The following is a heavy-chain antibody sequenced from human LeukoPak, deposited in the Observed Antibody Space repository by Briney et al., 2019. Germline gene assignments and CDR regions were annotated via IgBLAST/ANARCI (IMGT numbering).Heavy chain of an antibody. Sequence: ASVKVSCNASGGTFSSYAISWVRQAPGQGLEWMGGIIPIFGTANYAQKFQGRVTITADESTSTAYMELSSLRSEDTAVYYCARDPWIRGEIGFDPWGQGTLVTVSS. CDR1: GGTFSSYA. D-gene: IGHD5-18*01. CDR2: IIPIFGTA. V-gene: IGHV1-69*13. CDR3: ARDPWIRGEIGFDP. J-gene: IGHJ5*02.